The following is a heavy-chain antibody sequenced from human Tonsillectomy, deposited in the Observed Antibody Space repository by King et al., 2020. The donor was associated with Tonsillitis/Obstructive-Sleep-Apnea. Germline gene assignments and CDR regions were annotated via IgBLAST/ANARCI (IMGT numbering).Heavy chain of an antibody. J-gene: IGHJ3*02. Sequence: QLQESGPGLVKPSETLSLTCTVSGGSISTYYWSWIRQPPGKGLEWIGYIYYSGSTNYNPSLKSRVTISVDTSKNQFSLKLSSVTAAATAVYYCARAYYDILTGYLDDAFDIWGQGTMVTVSS. CDR3: ARAYYDILTGYLDDAFDI. CDR1: GGSISTYY. V-gene: IGHV4-59*08. D-gene: IGHD3-9*01. CDR2: IYYSGST.